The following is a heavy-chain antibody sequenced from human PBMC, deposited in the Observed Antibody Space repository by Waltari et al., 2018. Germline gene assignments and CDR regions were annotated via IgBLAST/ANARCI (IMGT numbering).Heavy chain of an antibody. D-gene: IGHD4-17*01. CDR1: GDVFENYA. V-gene: IGHV1-69*01. J-gene: IGHJ4*02. Sequence: VQLVQSGAEVKKPGSSVRVSCKTSGDVFENYAISWVRQAPGKGLEWMGAIIPMFNNPNYAQRFEGTVTITADESTSTGYMELTGLTSEDTAIYYCARGSKFGDYGDLDYWGQGTLVTVS. CDR2: IIPMFNNP. CDR3: ARGSKFGDYGDLDY.